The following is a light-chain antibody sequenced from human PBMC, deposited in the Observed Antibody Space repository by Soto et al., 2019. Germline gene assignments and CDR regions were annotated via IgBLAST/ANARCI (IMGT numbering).Light chain of an antibody. V-gene: IGKV3D-15*01. J-gene: IGKJ1*01. CDR1: QSVSSN. CDR3: QQYDISPWT. CDR2: GAS. Sequence: EIVMTQSPATLCVSPGERATLSCRASQSVSSNLAWYQQKPGQAPRLLIYGASNRATGFPDRFSCSGSGTDFTLTIIRLDPEDFAVYYCQQYDISPWTFGQGTKVDIK.